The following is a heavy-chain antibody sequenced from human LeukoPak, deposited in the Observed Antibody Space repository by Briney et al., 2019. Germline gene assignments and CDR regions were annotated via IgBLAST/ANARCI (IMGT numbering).Heavy chain of an antibody. D-gene: IGHD2-21*02. V-gene: IGHV3-23*01. Sequence: GGSLRLSCAASGFTFSSYWMSWVRQAPGKGLEWVSSISGGGGSTYYADSVKGRFTISRDNSKITLYLQMNSLRAEDTAVYYCAKDIVVVTSGANAFDIWGQGTMVTVSS. CDR2: ISGGGGST. CDR1: GFTFSSYW. CDR3: AKDIVVVTSGANAFDI. J-gene: IGHJ3*02.